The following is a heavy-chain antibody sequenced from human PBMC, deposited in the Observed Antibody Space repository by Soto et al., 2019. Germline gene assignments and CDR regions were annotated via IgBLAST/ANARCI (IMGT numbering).Heavy chain of an antibody. D-gene: IGHD3-22*01. CDR3: AKDGILDSSGHYYYFDY. J-gene: IGHJ4*02. CDR2: ISYDGSNK. V-gene: IGHV3-30*18. CDR1: GFTFSNYG. Sequence: PGGSLRLSCAASGFTFSNYGMHWVRQAPGKGLEWVAVISYDGSNKYYADSVKGRFTISRDNSKNTLYLQMNSLRAEDTAVYYCAKDGILDSSGHYYYFDYWGQGTLVTVSS.